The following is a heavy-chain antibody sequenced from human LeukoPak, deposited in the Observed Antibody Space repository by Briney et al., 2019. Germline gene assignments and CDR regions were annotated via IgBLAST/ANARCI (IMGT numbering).Heavy chain of an antibody. CDR2: ISTSGSTI. J-gene: IGHJ5*02. D-gene: IGHD5-24*01. V-gene: IGHV3-48*04. CDR1: GFTFSSYS. CDR3: ARTIWFDP. Sequence: GGSLRLSCAASGFTFSSYSMNWVRQAPGKGLDWVSFISTSGSTIYYADSVRGRFTISRDSSKNSLYLQMNSLRAEDTAVYYCARTIWFDPWGQGTLVTVSS.